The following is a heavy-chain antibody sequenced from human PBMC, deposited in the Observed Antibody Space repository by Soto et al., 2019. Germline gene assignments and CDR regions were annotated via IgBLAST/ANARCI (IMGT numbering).Heavy chain of an antibody. CDR1: GFTVSSNY. CDR3: ARYDSYFDY. D-gene: IGHD3-22*01. J-gene: IGHJ4*02. V-gene: IGHV3-53*01. CDR2: IYSGGST. Sequence: PGGSLRLSFAASGFTVSSNYMSWVRQAPGKGLEWVSIIYSGGSTYYADSVKGRFTISRDNSKNTLYLQMNSLRAEDTAVYYCARYDSYFDYWGQGTLVTVSS.